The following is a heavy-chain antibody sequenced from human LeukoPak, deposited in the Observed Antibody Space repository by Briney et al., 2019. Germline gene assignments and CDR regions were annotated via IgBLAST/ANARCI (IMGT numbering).Heavy chain of an antibody. V-gene: IGHV3-21*01. Sequence: GGSLRLSCAASEFTFSSYSMNWVRQAPGKGLEWVSSISSSSYYIYYADSVKGRFTISRDNAKNSLFLQIDSLRAEDTAVYYCARGRSVLRFLEWLPRDYYYGMDVWGRGTTVTVSS. D-gene: IGHD3-3*01. J-gene: IGHJ6*02. CDR1: EFTFSSYS. CDR2: ISSSSYYI. CDR3: ARGRSVLRFLEWLPRDYYYGMDV.